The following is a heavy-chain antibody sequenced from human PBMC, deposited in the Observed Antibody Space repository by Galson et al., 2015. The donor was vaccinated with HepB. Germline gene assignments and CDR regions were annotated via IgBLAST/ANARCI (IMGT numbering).Heavy chain of an antibody. CDR1: GFMLNDYG. D-gene: IGHD3/OR15-3a*01. J-gene: IGHJ4*02. CDR2: ISHDDGSNK. V-gene: IGHV3-30*03. CDR3: AREWTGKDY. Sequence: SLRLSCAASGFMLNDYGIHWVRQAPGKGPEWVGGISHDDGSNKYYADSVKGRFTVSRDNSKSTLFLQMNSLRAEDTALYYCAREWTGKDYWGQGTLVTVSS.